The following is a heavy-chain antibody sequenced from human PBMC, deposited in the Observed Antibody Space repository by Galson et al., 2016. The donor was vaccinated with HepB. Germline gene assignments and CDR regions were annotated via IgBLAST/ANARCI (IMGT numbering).Heavy chain of an antibody. J-gene: IGHJ4*02. CDR1: GFTFSSYA. CDR3: ANQLPGVSPGRN. CDR2: IGSTGIDT. Sequence: SLRLSCAASGFTFSSYAMSWVRQAPGKGLEWVSVIGSTGIDTHYADSVRGRFTISRDNSKNTLYLQMNSLRAEDTAVYYCANQLPGVSPGRNWGQGTLVTVSS. V-gene: IGHV3-23*01. D-gene: IGHD7-27*01.